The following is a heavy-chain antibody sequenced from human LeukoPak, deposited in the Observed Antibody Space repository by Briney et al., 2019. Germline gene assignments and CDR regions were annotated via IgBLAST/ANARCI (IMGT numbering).Heavy chain of an antibody. CDR1: GYSISSNYY. J-gene: IGHJ5*02. V-gene: IGHV4-38-2*01. Sequence: SETLSLTCFVSGYSISSNYYWAWIRQTPGRGLEWIGSIHHSGNTYHNPSHKSRLTLSEDTSRNQLSLKLTAVTATDRAVYSCARRGGEGRLLMSWFDPWGQGTLVTVSS. CDR3: ARRGGEGRLLMSWFDP. D-gene: IGHD2-21*01. CDR2: IHHSGNT.